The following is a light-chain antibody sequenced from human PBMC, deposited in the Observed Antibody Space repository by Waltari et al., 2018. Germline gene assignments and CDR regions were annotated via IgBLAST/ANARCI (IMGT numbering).Light chain of an antibody. Sequence: QLILTQSPSASASLGASVTLSCTLSSGHSNDAIAWLPRQPEKGPRYLMKVNSDGSYIKGDGIPDRFSGSSSGADRYLTISSLQSEDEADYYCETGGFGIWRFGGGTKLTVL. CDR2: VNSDGSY. CDR3: ETGGFGIWR. CDR1: SGHSNDA. J-gene: IGLJ2*01. V-gene: IGLV4-69*01.